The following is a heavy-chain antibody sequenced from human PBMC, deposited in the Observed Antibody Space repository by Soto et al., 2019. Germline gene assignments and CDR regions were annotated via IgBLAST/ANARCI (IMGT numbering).Heavy chain of an antibody. CDR2: ISDRGGTT. D-gene: IGHD3-10*01. CDR1: GFSFNTYA. CDR3: AKFHGSGTYHNFPDY. V-gene: IGHV3-23*01. J-gene: IGHJ4*02. Sequence: PGGSLRLSCAASGFSFNTYAMSWVRQAPGKGLKWVSTISDRGGTTYYAASVKGRFTISRDSSKNTLSLLMNSLSAEDTALYYCAKFHGSGTYHNFPDYWGQGTLVTVSS.